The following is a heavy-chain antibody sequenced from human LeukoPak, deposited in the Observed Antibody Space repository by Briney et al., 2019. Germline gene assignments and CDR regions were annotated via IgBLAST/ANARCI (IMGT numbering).Heavy chain of an antibody. CDR1: GYSFSSHG. CDR3: ARRYCNGGTCYYFDY. Sequence: GESLKISCEASGYSFSSHGIVWVRQMPGKGLEWMGIINPADSVTIYSPSFQGQVTISADKSITTAYLQWSSLKASDTAMYYCARRYCNGGTCYYFDYWGQGALVTVSS. J-gene: IGHJ4*02. CDR2: INPADSVT. D-gene: IGHD2-15*01. V-gene: IGHV5-51*01.